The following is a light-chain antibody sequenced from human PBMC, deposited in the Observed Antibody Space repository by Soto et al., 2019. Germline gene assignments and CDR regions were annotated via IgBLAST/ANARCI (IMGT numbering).Light chain of an antibody. Sequence: DLQMTQSPSSLSASVGDRVTITCQASQDITNFLNWYQQKPGKAPNLLIYVASNLETGVPSRFSGSGSGTDFSFTISSLQPEDIATYYCQQYDVLPWTFGQGTTVEVK. V-gene: IGKV1-33*01. CDR3: QQYDVLPWT. J-gene: IGKJ1*01. CDR1: QDITNF. CDR2: VAS.